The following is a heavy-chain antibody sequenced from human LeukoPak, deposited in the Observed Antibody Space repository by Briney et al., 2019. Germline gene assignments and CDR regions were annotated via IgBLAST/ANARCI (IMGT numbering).Heavy chain of an antibody. Sequence: SVKVSCKASGGTFSSYTISWVRQAPGQGLEWMGRIIPILGIANYAQKIQGRVTITADKSTSTAYMELSSLRSEDTAVYYCARALWYMTTVTYNWFDPWGQGTLVTVSS. D-gene: IGHD4-11*01. CDR2: IIPILGIA. V-gene: IGHV1-69*02. CDR1: GGTFSSYT. CDR3: ARALWYMTTVTYNWFDP. J-gene: IGHJ5*02.